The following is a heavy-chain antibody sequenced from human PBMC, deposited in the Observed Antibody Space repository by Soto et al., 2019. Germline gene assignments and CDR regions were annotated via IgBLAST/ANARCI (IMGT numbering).Heavy chain of an antibody. V-gene: IGHV1-69*13. J-gene: IGHJ6*02. CDR3: AREFFQAAAVSSAGMDV. Sequence: ASVKVSCKASGGTFSSYAISWVRQAPGQGLEWMGGINPIFGTANYAQKFQGRVTITADESTSTAYMELSSLRSEDTAVYYCAREFFQAAAVSSAGMDVWGQGTTVTVSS. D-gene: IGHD6-13*01. CDR2: INPIFGTA. CDR1: GGTFSSYA.